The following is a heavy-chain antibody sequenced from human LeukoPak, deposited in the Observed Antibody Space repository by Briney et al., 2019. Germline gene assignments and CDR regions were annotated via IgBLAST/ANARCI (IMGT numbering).Heavy chain of an antibody. Sequence: ASVKVSCKTSGYTFTNFGIGWVRQAPGQGLEWMGWISGGNGNTDYPQTLQDRFTMTTDTSTNTAYMELRNLRSDDTAVYYCARVAVALYYFDYWGQGTLVTVSS. CDR1: GYTFTNFG. V-gene: IGHV1-18*01. CDR3: ARVAVALYYFDY. J-gene: IGHJ4*02. CDR2: ISGGNGNT. D-gene: IGHD6-19*01.